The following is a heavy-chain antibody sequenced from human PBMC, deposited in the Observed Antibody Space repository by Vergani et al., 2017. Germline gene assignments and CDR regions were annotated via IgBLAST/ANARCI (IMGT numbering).Heavy chain of an antibody. J-gene: IGHJ6*02. CDR1: GFTFSSYG. CDR3: AKDRSYDFWSGYEYYYYGMDV. D-gene: IGHD3-3*01. CDR2: ISYDGSNK. Sequence: QVQLVESGGGVVQPGRSLRLSCAASGFTFSSYGMHWVRQAPGKGLEWVAVISYDGSNKYYADSVKGRFTISRDDSKNTLYLQMNSLRAEDTAVYYCAKDRSYDFWSGYEYYYYGMDVWGQGTTVTVSS. V-gene: IGHV3-30*18.